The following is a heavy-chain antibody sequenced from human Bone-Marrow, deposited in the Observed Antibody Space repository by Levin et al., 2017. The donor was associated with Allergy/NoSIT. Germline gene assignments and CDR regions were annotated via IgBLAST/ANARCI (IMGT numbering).Heavy chain of an antibody. Sequence: SQTLSLTCAVSGYSMSSVYYWGWTRHPPGTGLEGIGNINERGSTKYKPSSKSRLTYQVDTPKNQFSLQLNSVTAADTAVYFCAREYYMDVWGKGTTVTVSS. V-gene: IGHV4-38-2*02. J-gene: IGHJ6*03. CDR1: GYSMSSVYY. CDR2: INERGST. CDR3: AREYYMDV.